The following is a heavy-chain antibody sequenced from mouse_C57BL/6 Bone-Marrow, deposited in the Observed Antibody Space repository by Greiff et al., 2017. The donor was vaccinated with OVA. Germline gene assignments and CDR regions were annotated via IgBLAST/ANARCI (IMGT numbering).Heavy chain of an antibody. CDR3: ARSGYYGPGAY. V-gene: IGHV1-54*01. CDR1: GYAFTNYL. Sequence: QVQLKESGAELVRPGTSVKVSCKASGYAFTNYLIEWVKQRPGQGLEWIGVINPGSGGTNHNEKFKGKATLTADKSSSTAYMQLSSLTSEDSAVYFCARSGYYGPGAYWGQGTLVTVSA. J-gene: IGHJ3*01. D-gene: IGHD1-2*01. CDR2: INPGSGGT.